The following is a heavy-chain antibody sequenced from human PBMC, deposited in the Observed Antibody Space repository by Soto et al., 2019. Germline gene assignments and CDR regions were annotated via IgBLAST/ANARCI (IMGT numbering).Heavy chain of an antibody. V-gene: IGHV1-46*01. CDR2: INPSGGGT. CDR3: AREQLDNYYGMDV. D-gene: IGHD3-3*01. J-gene: IGHJ6*02. Sequence: EASVKVSCKASGFTFTSSAVHWVRQAPGQGLEWMGIINPSGGGTSYAQKFQGRVTMTRDTSTSTVYMELSSLRSQDTAVYYCAREQLDNYYGMDVWGQGTTVTVSS. CDR1: GFTFTSSA.